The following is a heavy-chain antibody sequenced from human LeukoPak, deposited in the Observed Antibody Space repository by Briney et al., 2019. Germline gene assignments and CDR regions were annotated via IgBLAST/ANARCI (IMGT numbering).Heavy chain of an antibody. J-gene: IGHJ4*02. CDR2: IYYSGST. Sequence: SETLSLTCTVSGASISSISYYWGWIRQPPGKGLEWFGSIYYSGSTYYNPYLKSRVTISVDTCKSQFYLKLSCVTAADTAVYYCARDGIWGQGTLVTVS. CDR3: ARDGI. D-gene: IGHD1-14*01. V-gene: IGHV4-39*07. CDR1: GASISSISYY.